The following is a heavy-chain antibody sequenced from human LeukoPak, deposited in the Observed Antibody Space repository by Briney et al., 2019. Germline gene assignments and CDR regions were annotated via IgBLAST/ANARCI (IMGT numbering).Heavy chain of an antibody. CDR2: INPSGGTT. J-gene: IGHJ4*02. Sequence: ASVKVSCKASGYTFTSYHMHWVRQAPGQGLEWMGIINPSGGTTNYAQKFRGRVTMTRDTSTSTVYMELSSLRSEDTAVYYCARFAVHRRIAVNGQFGLDYWGRGTLVTVSS. V-gene: IGHV1-46*01. CDR3: ARFAVHRRIAVNGQFGLDY. D-gene: IGHD6-19*01. CDR1: GYTFTSYH.